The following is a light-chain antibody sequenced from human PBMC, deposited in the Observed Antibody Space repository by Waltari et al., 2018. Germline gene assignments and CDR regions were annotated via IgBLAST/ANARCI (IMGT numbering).Light chain of an antibody. CDR3: QQYFNFPLT. V-gene: IGKV1-16*02. J-gene: IGKJ4*01. Sequence: DIQVTPSPSSVSASVGNRVTITCRASQALGVNLAWFQQKPGTAPKSLIYDASKLQSGVPSKFAGSGSGTDFTLTITNLQPEDFATYYCQQYFNFPLTFGGGTKVEIK. CDR2: DAS. CDR1: QALGVN.